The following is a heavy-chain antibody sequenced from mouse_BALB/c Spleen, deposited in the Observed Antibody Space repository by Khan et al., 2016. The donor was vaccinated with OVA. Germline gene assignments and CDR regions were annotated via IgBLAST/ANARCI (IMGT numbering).Heavy chain of an antibody. D-gene: IGHD2-1*01. CDR2: IFPGTGTT. J-gene: IGHJ3*01. Sequence: QVQLQQSGADLVKPGASVKLSCKTSGYTFTNYWIQWVKQRPGQGLGWIGEIFPGTGTTYYNENFKAKATLTIDTSSSTAYMQLSGLTSYDSAVFFCSRGYFGNYEFAYWGQGTLVTVSA. CDR1: GYTFTNYW. CDR3: SRGYFGNYEFAY. V-gene: IGHV1S132*01.